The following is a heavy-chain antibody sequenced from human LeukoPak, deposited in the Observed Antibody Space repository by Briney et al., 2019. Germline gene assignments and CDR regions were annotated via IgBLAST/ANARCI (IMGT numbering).Heavy chain of an antibody. Sequence: SETLSLTCTVSGGSISTYYWSWIRQPPGKGLEWIGYMYFSGSTDYNPSLKSRVTTSVDTSKNQFSLRLTPVTAADTAVYYCARGRLAGLVDAFDIWGQGTMVTVSS. CDR2: MYFSGST. J-gene: IGHJ3*02. V-gene: IGHV4-59*01. CDR1: GGSISTYY. CDR3: ARGRLAGLVDAFDI. D-gene: IGHD6-19*01.